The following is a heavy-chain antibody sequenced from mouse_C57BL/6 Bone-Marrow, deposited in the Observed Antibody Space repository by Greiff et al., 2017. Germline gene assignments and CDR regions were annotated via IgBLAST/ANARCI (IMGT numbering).Heavy chain of an antibody. D-gene: IGHD2-10*02. Sequence: EVQLQQSGAELVRPGASVKLSCTASGFNIKDDYMHWVKQRPEQGLEWIGWIDPESGDTEYASKFQGKATITADTSSNTAYLQLSSLTSEDTAVYCCTTPVCNDEGYWGQGTTLTVSS. V-gene: IGHV14-4*01. CDR2: IDPESGDT. J-gene: IGHJ2*01. CDR1: GFNIKDDY. CDR3: TTPVCNDEGY.